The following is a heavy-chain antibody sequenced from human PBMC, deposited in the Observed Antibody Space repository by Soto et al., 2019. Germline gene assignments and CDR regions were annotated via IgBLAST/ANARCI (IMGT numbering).Heavy chain of an antibody. CDR1: GFTFSDYA. CDR3: AKGGRQWLVTSDFNY. V-gene: IGHV3-30*18. CDR2: VSHDGRNT. J-gene: IGHJ4*02. Sequence: VQLVESGGGVVQPGRSLRLSCAASGFTFSDYAMHWVRQAPGKGLEWVAVVSHDGRNTHYADSVKGRFTISRDSSKNAVSLEMTSLGAEDPAVYYCAKGGRQWLVTSDFNYWGQGALVTVSS. D-gene: IGHD6-19*01.